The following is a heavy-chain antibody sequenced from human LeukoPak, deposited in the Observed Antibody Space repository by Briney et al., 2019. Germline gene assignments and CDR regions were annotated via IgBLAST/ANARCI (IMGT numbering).Heavy chain of an antibody. CDR3: ATCRDEFGDYGFTS. Sequence: PSETLSLTCTVSGGSVNNYYWNWLRQPPGKGLEWIGYVSNSGSGSTKYNPSLESRVSMSVETSKNQFSLKLSSVTAADTAVYYCATCRDEFGDYGFTSWGQGTLVTVSS. CDR1: GGSVNNYY. CDR2: VSNSGSGST. J-gene: IGHJ5*02. D-gene: IGHD4-17*01. V-gene: IGHV4-59*02.